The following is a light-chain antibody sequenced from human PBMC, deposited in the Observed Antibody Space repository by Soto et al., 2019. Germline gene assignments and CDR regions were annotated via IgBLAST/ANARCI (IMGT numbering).Light chain of an antibody. J-gene: IGKJ4*01. V-gene: IGKV1-39*01. CDR3: QQSYTSLALT. CDR1: QSISIY. CDR2: GVA. Sequence: DIQLTQSPSSLSASVGDRVTITCRASQSISIYLNWYQHKPGRAPKLLIFGVATLHTGVPPRFSGRGSGTNFTLTITSLQPEDFATYYCQQSYTSLALTFGGGTKVEI.